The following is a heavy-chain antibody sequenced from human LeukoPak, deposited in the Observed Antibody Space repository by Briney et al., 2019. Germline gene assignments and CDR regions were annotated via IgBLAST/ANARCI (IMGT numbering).Heavy chain of an antibody. V-gene: IGHV4-59*01. CDR2: IYKSGSN. CDR3: ARQSISGSSLSYFDY. J-gene: IGHJ4*02. Sequence: MASETLSLTCTLSGGSFSSYYGSWIRQPPGKGLEWIGHIYKSGSNNYNPPLKSRATISVDTSKNQCSLKLSSVTAADTAVYYCARQSISGSSLSYFDYWGQGTLVNVSS. D-gene: IGHD3-22*01. CDR1: GGSFSSYY.